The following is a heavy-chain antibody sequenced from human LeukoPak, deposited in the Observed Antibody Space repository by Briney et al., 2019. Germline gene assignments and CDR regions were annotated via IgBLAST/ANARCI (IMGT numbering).Heavy chain of an antibody. CDR3: AREESSSSGYYFDY. CDR2: IRYDGSNK. J-gene: IGHJ4*02. Sequence: GGSLRLSCAASGFTFSSYGMHWVRQAPGKGLEWVAFIRYDGSNKYYADSVKGRFTISRDNAKTSLYLQMNSLRAEDTAVYYCAREESSSSGYYFDYWGQGALVTVSS. D-gene: IGHD6-6*01. V-gene: IGHV3-30*02. CDR1: GFTFSSYG.